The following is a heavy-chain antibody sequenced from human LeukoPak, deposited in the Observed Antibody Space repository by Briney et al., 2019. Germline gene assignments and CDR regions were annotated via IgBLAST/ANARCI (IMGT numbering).Heavy chain of an antibody. Sequence: PGGSLRLSCAASGFTFSSYSMNWVRQAPGKGLEWVSSISSSSSYIYYADSVKGRFTISRDNAKNTLYLQVNSLRAEDTAVYYCAREFSGDYDILTGYYEGNAFDYWGQGTLVTVSS. D-gene: IGHD3-9*01. J-gene: IGHJ4*02. CDR3: AREFSGDYDILTGYYEGNAFDY. CDR2: ISSSSSYI. V-gene: IGHV3-21*01. CDR1: GFTFSSYS.